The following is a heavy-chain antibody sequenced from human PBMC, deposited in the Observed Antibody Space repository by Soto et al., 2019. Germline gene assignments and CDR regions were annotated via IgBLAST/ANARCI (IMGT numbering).Heavy chain of an antibody. CDR2: IYYSGST. V-gene: IGHV4-30-4*01. J-gene: IGHJ5*02. D-gene: IGHD2-15*01. CDR1: GGSISSGDYY. Sequence: SETLSLTCTVSGGSISSGDYYWSWIRQPPGQGLEWIGYIYYSGSTYYNPSLKSRVTISVDTSKNQFSLKLSSVTAADTAVYYCARVGAANWFDPWGQGTLVTVSS. CDR3: ARVGAANWFDP.